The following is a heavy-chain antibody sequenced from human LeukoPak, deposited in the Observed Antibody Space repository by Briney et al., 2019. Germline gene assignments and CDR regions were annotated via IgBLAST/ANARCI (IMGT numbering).Heavy chain of an antibody. CDR1: GGSISSGGYY. V-gene: IGHV4-31*03. J-gene: IGHJ6*02. Sequence: SETLSLTCTVSGGSISSGGYYWSWIRQHPGKGLEWIGYIYYSGSTYYNPSLKSRVTISVDTSKNQFSLKLSSVTAADTAVYYRASGPSKYCYYYGMDVWGQGTTVTVSS. CDR2: IYYSGST. CDR3: ASGPSKYCYYYGMDV.